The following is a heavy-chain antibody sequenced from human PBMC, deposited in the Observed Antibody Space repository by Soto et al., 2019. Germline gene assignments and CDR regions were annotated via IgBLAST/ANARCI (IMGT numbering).Heavy chain of an antibody. CDR2: ISSSSSTI. CDR3: ARDILTGYYYYYGMDV. D-gene: IGHD3-9*01. Sequence: EVQLVXXXGXXXQXXXSXXLXXAAXXFTXXSYSMNWVXQAPGXXXXXXSYISSSSSTIYYADSVKGRFTISRXNAKXXLXXXXXXXXXEDTAVYYCARDILTGYYYYYGMDVWGQGTTVTVSS. CDR1: XFTXXSYS. V-gene: IGHV3-48*02. J-gene: IGHJ6*02.